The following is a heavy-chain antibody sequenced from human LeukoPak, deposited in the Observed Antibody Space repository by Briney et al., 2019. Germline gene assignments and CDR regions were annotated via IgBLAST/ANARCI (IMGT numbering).Heavy chain of an antibody. CDR3: AKDHSGDY. CDR2: ISPSGSTT. J-gene: IGHJ4*02. D-gene: IGHD6-13*01. Sequence: GGSLRLSCAASGFIFSSYEMTWVRQAPGKGLEWISYISPSGSTTSYADPIQGRFTISRDNAMNSLYLQMNSLRAEDTAVYYCAKDHSGDYWGQGTLVTVSS. V-gene: IGHV3-48*03. CDR1: GFIFSSYE.